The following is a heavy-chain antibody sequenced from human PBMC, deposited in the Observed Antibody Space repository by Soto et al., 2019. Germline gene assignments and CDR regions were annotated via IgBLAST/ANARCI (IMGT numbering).Heavy chain of an antibody. CDR1: GDSIRNYY. CDR3: VRDCSGGGCYSDSGMDV. V-gene: IGHV4-4*07. Sequence: SETLSLTLTVSGDSIRNYYWSWIRQHVGKGLEWIGRIYSSGSTDYNASLKSRVSMSVDRAKNQFFLKLTSVTAADTAVYYCVRDCSGGGCYSDSGMDVWGQGTTVTVS. D-gene: IGHD2-15*01. J-gene: IGHJ6*02. CDR2: IYSSGST.